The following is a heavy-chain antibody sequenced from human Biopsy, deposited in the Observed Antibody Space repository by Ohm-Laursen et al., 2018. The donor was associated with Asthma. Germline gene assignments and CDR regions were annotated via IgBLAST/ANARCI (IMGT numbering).Heavy chain of an antibody. V-gene: IGHV3-30*03. Sequence: SLRLSLATAGFVFSQCGMHWVRQGPGKGLEWVAVVSPEGHGKFYQDSVKGRFTISRDNSRNRLYLQINRLTVEDSSLYFCARQSGQDFPDTSAFDIWGQGTKVAVSS. D-gene: IGHD3-22*01. CDR1: GFVFSQCG. CDR3: ARQSGQDFPDTSAFDI. CDR2: VSPEGHGK. J-gene: IGHJ3*02.